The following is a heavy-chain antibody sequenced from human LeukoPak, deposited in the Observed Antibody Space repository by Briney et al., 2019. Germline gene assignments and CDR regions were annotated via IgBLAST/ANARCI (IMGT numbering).Heavy chain of an antibody. Sequence: GASVKVSCKASGYTFTGYYMHWVRQAPGQGLESMGWINPNSGGTNYAQKFQGRVTTTRDTSISTAYMELSRLRSDDTAVYYCARVYQLLGAFDYWGQGTLVTVSS. J-gene: IGHJ4*02. V-gene: IGHV1-2*02. CDR1: GYTFTGYY. D-gene: IGHD2-2*01. CDR3: ARVYQLLGAFDY. CDR2: INPNSGGT.